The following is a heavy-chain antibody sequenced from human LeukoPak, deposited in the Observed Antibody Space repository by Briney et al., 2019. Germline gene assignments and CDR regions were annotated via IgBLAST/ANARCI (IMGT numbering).Heavy chain of an antibody. CDR2: IIPIFGIA. CDR3: ARDLYLKNWFDP. Sequence: SVKVSCKASGGTSSSYAISWVRQAPGQGLEWMGRIIPIFGIANYAQKFQGRVTITRDTSATTAYMELSSLRSEDTAVFYCARDLYLKNWFDPWGLGTLVTVSS. D-gene: IGHD2-2*02. V-gene: IGHV1-69*04. CDR1: GGTSSSYA. J-gene: IGHJ5*02.